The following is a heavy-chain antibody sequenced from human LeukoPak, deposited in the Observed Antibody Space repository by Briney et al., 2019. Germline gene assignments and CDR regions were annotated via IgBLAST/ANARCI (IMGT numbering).Heavy chain of an antibody. CDR2: IIPILGIA. Sequence: ASVKVSCKASGGTFSSYAISWVRQAPGQGLEWMGRIIPILGIANYAQKFQGRVTITADKSTSTAYMELSSLRSEGTAVYYCARGDYYDSSGRLNYYYYYGMDVWGQGTTVTVSS. CDR1: GGTFSSYA. CDR3: ARGDYYDSSGRLNYYYYYGMDV. J-gene: IGHJ6*02. V-gene: IGHV1-69*04. D-gene: IGHD3-22*01.